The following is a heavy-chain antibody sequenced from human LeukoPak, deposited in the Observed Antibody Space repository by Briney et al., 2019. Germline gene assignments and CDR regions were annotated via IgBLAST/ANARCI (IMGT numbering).Heavy chain of an antibody. V-gene: IGHV5-51*01. CDR2: IYPGVYDT. J-gene: IGHJ4*02. Sequence: GESLKIYCQGSGYSLTRYWIGWVRQMPGKGLECMGVIYPGVYDTRYSQSVQGQVSISADKSISTAHLQGSSLKASDTAMYYCARTTHSSGWYWMQDYWGQGTLVTVSS. D-gene: IGHD6-19*01. CDR1: GYSLTRYW. CDR3: ARTTHSSGWYWMQDY.